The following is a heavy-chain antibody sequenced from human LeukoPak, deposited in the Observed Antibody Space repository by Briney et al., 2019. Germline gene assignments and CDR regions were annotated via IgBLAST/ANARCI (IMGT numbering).Heavy chain of an antibody. V-gene: IGHV3-21*01. CDR1: GFTLSSYS. CDR2: ISSSSSYI. J-gene: IGHJ4*02. CDR3: ARGGYSGYDYSD. Sequence: GGSLRLSCAASGFTLSSYSMNWVLQAPGKGLEWVSSISSSSSYIYYADSVKGRFTISRDNAKNPLYLQMNSLRAEDTAVYYCARGGYSGYDYSDWGQGTLVTVSS. D-gene: IGHD5-12*01.